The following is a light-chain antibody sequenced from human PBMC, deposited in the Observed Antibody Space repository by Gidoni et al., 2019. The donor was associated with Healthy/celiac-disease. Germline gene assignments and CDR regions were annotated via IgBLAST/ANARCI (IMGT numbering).Light chain of an antibody. Sequence: EIVLTQSPGPLSLSPGERATPSCRASQSVSSSYLAWYQQKPGQAPRLLIYGASSRATGIPDRFSGSGSGTDFTLTISRLEPEDFAVYYCQQYGSSQLTFXXXTKVEIK. CDR3: QQYGSSQLT. CDR1: QSVSSSY. V-gene: IGKV3-20*01. CDR2: GAS. J-gene: IGKJ4*01.